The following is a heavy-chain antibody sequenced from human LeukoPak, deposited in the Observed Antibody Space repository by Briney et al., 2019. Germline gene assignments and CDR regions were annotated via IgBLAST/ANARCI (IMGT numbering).Heavy chain of an antibody. D-gene: IGHD5-12*01. CDR1: GGSFSGYY. J-gene: IGHJ4*02. Sequence: SETLSLTCAVYGGSFSGYYWSWIRQPPGKGLEWIGEINHSGSTNYNPSLKSRVTISVDTSNNQFSLKLRSVTAADTAVYYCARGRGYDPGYWGQGTLVTVSS. CDR3: ARGRGYDPGY. CDR2: INHSGST. V-gene: IGHV4-34*01.